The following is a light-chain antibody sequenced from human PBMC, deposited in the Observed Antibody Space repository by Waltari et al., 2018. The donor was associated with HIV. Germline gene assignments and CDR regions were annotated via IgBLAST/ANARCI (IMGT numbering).Light chain of an antibody. J-gene: IGKJ2*03. V-gene: IGKV1-39*01. CDR3: QQTFTGPYS. Sequence: DIQMTQSPSSLSTSIGDRLTITCRASQTINNYLNWYQHKLGKAPKLLIYAASDLQSGVPSRFNGSGSGTHFTLTISSLQPEDSATYYCQQTFTGPYSFGQGTKLEIK. CDR2: AAS. CDR1: QTINNY.